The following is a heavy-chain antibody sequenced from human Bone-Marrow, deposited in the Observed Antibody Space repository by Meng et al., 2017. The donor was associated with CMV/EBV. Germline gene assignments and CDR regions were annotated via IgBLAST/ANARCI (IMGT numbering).Heavy chain of an antibody. J-gene: IGHJ6*02. Sequence: SEPLSLTCTVSGGSISSSSYYWGWIRQPPGKGLEWIGSIYYSGSTYYNPSLKSRVTISVDTSKNQFSLKLSSVTAADTAVYYCARQDRSNFGMEVWGQGTTVTVSS. CDR3: ARQDRSNFGMEV. CDR2: IYYSGST. D-gene: IGHD3/OR15-3a*01. V-gene: IGHV4-39*01. CDR1: GGSISSSSYY.